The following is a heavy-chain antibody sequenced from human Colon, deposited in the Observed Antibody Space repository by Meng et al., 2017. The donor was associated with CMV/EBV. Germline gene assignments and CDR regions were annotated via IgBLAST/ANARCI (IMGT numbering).Heavy chain of an antibody. CDR2: ISAYNGNT. Sequence: QGQLMQSGAEVKKPGASVKVSCKASGYTFTSYGITWVRQAPGQGLEWLGWISAYNGNTNYAERFEGRVTMTTDTDTSTVFMELRSLTSDDTAEYYCARGEGYYDRWGQGTLVTVSS. D-gene: IGHD5-24*01. V-gene: IGHV1-18*01. CDR1: GYTFTSYG. J-gene: IGHJ5*02. CDR3: ARGEGYYDR.